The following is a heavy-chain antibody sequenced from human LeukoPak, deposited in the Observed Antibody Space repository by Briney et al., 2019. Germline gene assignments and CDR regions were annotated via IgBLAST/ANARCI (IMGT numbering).Heavy chain of an antibody. V-gene: IGHV4-31*03. D-gene: IGHD3-22*01. CDR1: GGSISSGGYY. Sequence: SQTLSLTCTVSGGSISSGGYYWSWIRQHPGKGLEWIGYIYYSGSTYYNPSLKSRVTISVDTSKNQFSLKLSSVTAADTAVYYCARVSPSYYYDSTYYFDYWGQGTLVTVSS. J-gene: IGHJ4*02. CDR3: ARVSPSYYYDSTYYFDY. CDR2: IYYSGST.